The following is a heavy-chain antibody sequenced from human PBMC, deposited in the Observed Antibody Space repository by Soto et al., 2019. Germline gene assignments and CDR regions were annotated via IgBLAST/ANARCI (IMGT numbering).Heavy chain of an antibody. D-gene: IGHD3-3*01. CDR2: IIPIFGTA. Sequence: QVQLVQSGAEVKKPGSSVTVSCKASGGTFSSYAISWVRQAPGQGLEWMGGIIPIFGTANYAQKFQGRVTITADDSTSTAYMELSSLRSEDTAVYYCVRDPSLYDLWSGYYLSRMFYYYGMGVWGRGTPLTFSS. CDR1: GGTFSSYA. J-gene: IGHJ6*02. V-gene: IGHV1-69*01. CDR3: VRDPSLYDLWSGYYLSRMFYYYGMGV.